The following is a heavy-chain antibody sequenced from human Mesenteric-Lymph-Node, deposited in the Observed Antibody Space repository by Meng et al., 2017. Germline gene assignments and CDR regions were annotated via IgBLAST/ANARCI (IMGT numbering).Heavy chain of an antibody. Sequence: QLRESRPALLQRSATLSLTCAVSGDSITNHNWWAWVRQPPGKGLEWIGEIPHRGSSAYNPSLKSRVSMSIDKSKNQFSLKLTSVTAADMAVYHCLRGSGGSVWGQGTLVTVSS. CDR3: LRGSGGSV. D-gene: IGHD3-10*01. CDR1: GDSITNHNW. J-gene: IGHJ1*01. CDR2: IPHRGSS. V-gene: IGHV4-4*02.